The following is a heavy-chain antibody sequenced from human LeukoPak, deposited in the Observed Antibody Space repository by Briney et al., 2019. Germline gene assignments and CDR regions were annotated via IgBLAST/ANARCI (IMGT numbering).Heavy chain of an antibody. V-gene: IGHV3-23*01. CDR2: ISGSGGTT. J-gene: IGHJ4*02. Sequence: GGSLRLSCAASGFTLSSYAMSWVRQAPGKGLEWVSAISGSGGTTYYADSVKGRFTISRDNFENTLFLQMNSLRAEDTAVYYCARYSSSWYGNDYWGQGTLVTVSS. D-gene: IGHD6-13*01. CDR3: ARYSSSWYGNDY. CDR1: GFTLSSYA.